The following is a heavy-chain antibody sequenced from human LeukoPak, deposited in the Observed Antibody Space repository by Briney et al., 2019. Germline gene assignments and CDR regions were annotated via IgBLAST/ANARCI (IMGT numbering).Heavy chain of an antibody. Sequence: PSETLFLTCTVSGGSISSYYWSWIRQPPGKGLEWIGYIYYSGSTNYNPSLKSRVTISVDTSKNQFSLKLSSVTAADTAVYYCARHASYYDILTGPDALDYWGQGTLVTVSS. CDR3: ARHASYYDILTGPDALDY. CDR2: IYYSGST. J-gene: IGHJ4*02. CDR1: GGSISSYY. V-gene: IGHV4-59*08. D-gene: IGHD3-9*01.